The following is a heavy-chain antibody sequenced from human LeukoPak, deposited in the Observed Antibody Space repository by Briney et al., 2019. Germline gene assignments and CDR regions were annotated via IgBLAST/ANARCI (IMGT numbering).Heavy chain of an antibody. V-gene: IGHV3-30*18. Sequence: GGSLRLSCAVSGFTFSNHGMHWVRQAPGKGLEWVAVISYDGRKKYYADSVKGRFTISRDNSMNTLYLQMNSLGAEDTAVYYCAKEHTNAMDYFHYWGQGTLVTVSS. CDR1: GFTFSNHG. CDR3: AKEHTNAMDYFHY. CDR2: ISYDGRKK. J-gene: IGHJ4*02. D-gene: IGHD2-8*01.